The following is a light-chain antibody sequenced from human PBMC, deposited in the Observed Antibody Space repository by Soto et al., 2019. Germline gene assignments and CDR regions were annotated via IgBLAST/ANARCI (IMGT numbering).Light chain of an antibody. CDR1: QSITNY. CDR2: DAS. Sequence: DIQMTQSPSTLSASVGARVTITRRASQSITNYLAWYQQKPGKAPKLLMFDASSLESGVPSRFSGSGSGTEFTLTISSLQPDDFATYHCQQYDSHRWTFGQGTKVDIK. CDR3: QQYDSHRWT. J-gene: IGKJ1*01. V-gene: IGKV1-5*01.